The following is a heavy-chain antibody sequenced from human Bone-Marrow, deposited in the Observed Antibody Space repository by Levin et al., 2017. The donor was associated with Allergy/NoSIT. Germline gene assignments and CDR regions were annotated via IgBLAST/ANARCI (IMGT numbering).Heavy chain of an antibody. Sequence: GESLKISCKGSGYSFTSYWIGWVRQMPGKGLEWMGIIYPGDSDTRYSPSFQGQVTISADKSISTAYLQWSSLKASDTAMYYCARLLVGLPFGGLVVAATVGAFDIWGQGTMVTVSS. CDR2: IYPGDSDT. D-gene: IGHD2-15*01. CDR1: GYSFTSYW. CDR3: ARLLVGLPFGGLVVAATVGAFDI. J-gene: IGHJ3*02. V-gene: IGHV5-51*01.